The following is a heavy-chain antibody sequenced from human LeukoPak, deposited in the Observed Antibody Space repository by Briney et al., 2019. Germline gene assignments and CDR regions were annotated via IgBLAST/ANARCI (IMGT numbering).Heavy chain of an antibody. J-gene: IGHJ4*02. CDR1: GFTFSTYA. Sequence: QTGGSLRLSCAASGFTFSTYAVNWVRQAPGKGLEWVSTISGSGDSTYYADSVKGRFTISRDNSKDTLYLQMNGLRAEDTAIYYCAKRSGEDSGYFDYWGQGTLVTVSS. CDR2: ISGSGDST. D-gene: IGHD1-26*01. V-gene: IGHV3-23*01. CDR3: AKRSGEDSGYFDY.